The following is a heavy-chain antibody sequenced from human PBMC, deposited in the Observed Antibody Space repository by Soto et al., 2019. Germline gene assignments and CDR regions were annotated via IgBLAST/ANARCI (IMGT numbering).Heavy chain of an antibody. D-gene: IGHD4-17*01. CDR1: VFTFSSYA. J-gene: IGHJ4*02. CDR3: AKIISVGYYGEGVW. Sequence: GGSLTLSCAASVFTFSSYAITWFRQAPGKGLEWVSAISGSGGSTYYADSVKGRFTISRDNSKNTLYLQMNSLRAEDTAVYYCAKIISVGYYGEGVWWVQGTLVTVTS. V-gene: IGHV3-23*01. CDR2: ISGSGGST.